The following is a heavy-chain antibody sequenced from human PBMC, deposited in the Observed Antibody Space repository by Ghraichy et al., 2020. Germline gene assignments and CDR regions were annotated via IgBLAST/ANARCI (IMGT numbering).Heavy chain of an antibody. J-gene: IGHJ4*02. CDR3: ASVPLLWFGESTYYFDY. CDR1: GGSFSGYY. V-gene: IGHV4-34*01. Sequence: SETLSLTCAVYGGSFSGYYWSWIRQPPGKGLEWIGEINHSGSTNYNPSLKSRVTISVDTSKNQFSLKLSSVTAADTAVYYCASVPLLWFGESTYYFDYWGQGTLVTVSS. D-gene: IGHD3-10*01. CDR2: INHSGST.